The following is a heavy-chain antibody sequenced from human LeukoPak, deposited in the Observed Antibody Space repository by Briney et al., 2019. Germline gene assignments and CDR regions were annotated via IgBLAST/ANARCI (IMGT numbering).Heavy chain of an antibody. D-gene: IGHD3-16*01. V-gene: IGHV4-59*08. CDR1: GGSISSYY. J-gene: IGHJ6*02. CDR3: ARHSGGAAPYYLGMDV. Sequence: SETLSLTCTVSGGSISSYYWSWIRQPPGKGLEWIGYIYSSRSTNYDPSLKSRVTISVDRSKNQFSLRLSSVTAADTAVYYCARHSGGAAPYYLGMDVWGQGTTVTVSS. CDR2: IYSSRST.